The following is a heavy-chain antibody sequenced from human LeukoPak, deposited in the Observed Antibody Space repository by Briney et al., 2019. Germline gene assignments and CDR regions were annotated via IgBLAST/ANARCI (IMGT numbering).Heavy chain of an antibody. CDR1: GGSISSGDYY. J-gene: IGHJ4*02. V-gene: IGHV4-30-4*01. D-gene: IGHD4-17*01. CDR3: ARETTVTGRFDY. Sequence: PSETLSLTCTVSGGSISSGDYYWRWIRQPPGKGLEWIGYIYYSGSTYYNPSLKSRVTISVDTSKNQFSLKLSSVTAADTAVYYCARETTVTGRFDYWGQGTLVTVSS. CDR2: IYYSGST.